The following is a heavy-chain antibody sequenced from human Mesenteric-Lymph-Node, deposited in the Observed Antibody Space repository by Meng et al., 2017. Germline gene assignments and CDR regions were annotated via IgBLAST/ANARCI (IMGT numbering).Heavy chain of an antibody. V-gene: IGHV4-4*02. D-gene: IGHD1-26*01. J-gene: IGHJ4*02. CDR1: GGSIHSGYW. Sequence: QVHVQGSGPGLGKPSGTLSLTCTVSGGSIHSGYWWFWVRQPPGKGLEWIGQIYYSGSTNYNPSLKSRVAISVDTSKNQFSLQLSSVTAADTAVYYCARGIGGYHDFWGQGTLVTVSS. CDR3: ARGIGGYHDF. CDR2: IYYSGST.